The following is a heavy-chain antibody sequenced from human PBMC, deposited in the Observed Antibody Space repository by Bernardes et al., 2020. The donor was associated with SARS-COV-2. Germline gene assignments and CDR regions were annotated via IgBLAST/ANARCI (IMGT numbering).Heavy chain of an antibody. D-gene: IGHD6-13*01. CDR3: ASQSSSWYGVDY. V-gene: IGHV3-33*01. CDR1: GFTFSSYG. CDR2: IWYDGSNK. J-gene: IGHJ4*02. Sequence: GGSLRLSRAASGFTFSSYGMHWVRQAPGKGLEWVAVIWYDGSNKYYADSVKGRFTISRDNSKNTLYLQMNSLRAEDTAVYYCASQSSSWYGVDYWGQGTLVAVSS.